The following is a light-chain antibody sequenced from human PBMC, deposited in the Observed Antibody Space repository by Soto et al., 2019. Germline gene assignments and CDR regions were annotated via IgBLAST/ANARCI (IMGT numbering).Light chain of an antibody. Sequence: QSALTQPPSASGSHGQSVTISCTGTSSDVGGYNYVSWYQQHPGKAPKLMIYEVSKRPSGVPDRFSGSKSGNTASLTVSGLQAEDEAAYYCSSDAGSNNWYFGTGTKLTVL. J-gene: IGLJ1*01. CDR3: SSDAGSNNWY. V-gene: IGLV2-8*01. CDR2: EVS. CDR1: SSDVGGYNY.